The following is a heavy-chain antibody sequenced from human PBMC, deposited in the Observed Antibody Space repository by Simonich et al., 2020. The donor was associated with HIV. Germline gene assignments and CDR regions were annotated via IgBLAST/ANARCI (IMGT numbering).Heavy chain of an antibody. J-gene: IGHJ5*02. D-gene: IGHD3-3*01. V-gene: IGHV1-2*02. CDR3: ARDPNSSGYYTGGWFDP. Sequence: KVSCKASGYTFTSYGISWVRQAPGQGLEWMGWINPNSGGTNYAQKFQGRVTMTRDTSISTAYMELSRLRSDDTAVYYCARDPNSSGYYTGGWFDPWGQGTLVTVFS. CDR1: GYTFTSYG. CDR2: INPNSGGT.